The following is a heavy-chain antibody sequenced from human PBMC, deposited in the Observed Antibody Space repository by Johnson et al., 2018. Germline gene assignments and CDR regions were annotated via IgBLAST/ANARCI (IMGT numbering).Heavy chain of an antibody. V-gene: IGHV3-74*01. CDR3: ARASGVEWERLPGAFDI. Sequence: EVQLLESGGGLVQPGGSLRLSCAASGFTFSSYWMHWVRQAPGKGLVWVSRINSDGNSTSYADSVKGRFTISRDNAKNTLFLQMNSLRAEGTAVYYWARASGVEWERLPGAFDIWGQGTMVTVAS. CDR2: INSDGNST. D-gene: IGHD1-26*01. CDR1: GFTFSSYW. J-gene: IGHJ3*02.